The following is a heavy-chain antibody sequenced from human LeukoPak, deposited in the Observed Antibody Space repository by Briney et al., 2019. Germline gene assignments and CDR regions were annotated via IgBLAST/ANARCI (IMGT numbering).Heavy chain of an antibody. Sequence: GGSLRLSCAASGFTFSSYSMNWVRQAPGKGLEWASSISSSSSYIYYADSVKGRFTISRDNAKNPLYLQMNSLRAEDTAVYYCARDGYSGYDSIDYWGQGTLVTVSS. V-gene: IGHV3-21*01. J-gene: IGHJ4*02. D-gene: IGHD5-12*01. CDR1: GFTFSSYS. CDR2: ISSSSSYI. CDR3: ARDGYSGYDSIDY.